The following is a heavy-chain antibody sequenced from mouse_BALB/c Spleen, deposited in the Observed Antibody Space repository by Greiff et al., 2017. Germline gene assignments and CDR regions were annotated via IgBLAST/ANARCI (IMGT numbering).Heavy chain of an antibody. Sequence: EVQGVESGGDLVKPGGSLKLSCAASGFTFSSYGMSWVRQTPDKRLEWVATISSGGSYTYYPDSVKGRFTISRDNAKNTLYLQMSSLKSEDTAMYYCARHEGVTTLYYYAMDYWGQGTSVTVSS. J-gene: IGHJ4*01. CDR3: ARHEGVTTLYYYAMDY. D-gene: IGHD2-1*01. V-gene: IGHV5-6*01. CDR2: ISSGGSYT. CDR1: GFTFSSYG.